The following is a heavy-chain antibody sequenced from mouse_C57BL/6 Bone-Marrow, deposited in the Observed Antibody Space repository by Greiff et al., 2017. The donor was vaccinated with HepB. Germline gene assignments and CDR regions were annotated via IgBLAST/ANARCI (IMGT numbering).Heavy chain of an antibody. J-gene: IGHJ3*01. CDR3: TTDYGSRALFAY. V-gene: IGHV14-4*01. Sequence: VQLQQSGAELVRPGASVKLSCTASGFNIKDDYMHWVKQRPEQGLEWIGWIDPENGDTEYAAKFQGKATITADTSSNTAYLQLSSLTSEDTAVYYCTTDYGSRALFAYWGPGALVTVSA. D-gene: IGHD1-1*01. CDR1: GFNIKDDY. CDR2: IDPENGDT.